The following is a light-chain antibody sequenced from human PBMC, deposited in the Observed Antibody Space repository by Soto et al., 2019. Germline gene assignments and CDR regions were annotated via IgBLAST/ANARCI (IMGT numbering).Light chain of an antibody. J-gene: IGLJ2*01. CDR2: ANS. CDR3: ATWDDSLRGVV. Sequence: QSVLTQTPSASRTPGQRVTISCSGSSSNIGSNYVYWYRQLPGTAPKLLIYANSQRPSGVPDRFSGSKSGTSASLAISGLRSEDEADYYCATWDDSLRGVVFGGGTKVTVL. V-gene: IGLV1-47*01. CDR1: SSNIGSNY.